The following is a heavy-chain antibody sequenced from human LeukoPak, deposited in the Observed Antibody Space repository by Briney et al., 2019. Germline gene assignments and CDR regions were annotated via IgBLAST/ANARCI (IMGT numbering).Heavy chain of an antibody. V-gene: IGHV3-30*03. D-gene: IGHD6-19*01. Sequence: GGSLRLSCAASGFTFSSYSMNWVRQAPGRGLEWVAVISYDGSNKYYADSVKGRFTISRDNSKNTLYLQMNSLRAEDTAVYYCAGGASSIAVADPFDYWGQGTLVTVSS. CDR2: ISYDGSNK. J-gene: IGHJ4*02. CDR3: AGGASSIAVADPFDY. CDR1: GFTFSSYS.